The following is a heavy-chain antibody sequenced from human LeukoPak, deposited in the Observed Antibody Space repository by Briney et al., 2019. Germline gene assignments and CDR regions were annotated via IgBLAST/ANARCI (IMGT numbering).Heavy chain of an antibody. CDR1: GFTVSSNY. Sequence: GGSLRLSCAASGFTVSSNYMSWVRQAPGKGLEWVSVIFSGGNTYYADSVKGRFTISRDISKNTLFLQMDSLRAEDTAVYYCGRDGGGWPGYFDLWGRGTLVTVSS. D-gene: IGHD3-16*01. J-gene: IGHJ2*01. CDR3: GRDGGGWPGYFDL. CDR2: IFSGGNT. V-gene: IGHV3-53*01.